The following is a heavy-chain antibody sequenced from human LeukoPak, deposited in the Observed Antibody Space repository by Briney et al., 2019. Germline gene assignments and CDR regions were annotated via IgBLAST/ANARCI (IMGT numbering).Heavy chain of an antibody. J-gene: IGHJ4*02. Sequence: GGSLRLSCAASGFTFDDYAMHWVRQAPGKGLEWVSGISWNSGSIGYADSVKGRFTISRDNAKNSLYLQMNSLRAEDTALYYCAKSRQWLVGDFDYWGQGTLVTVSS. CDR2: ISWNSGSI. D-gene: IGHD6-19*01. CDR3: AKSRQWLVGDFDY. CDR1: GFTFDDYA. V-gene: IGHV3-9*01.